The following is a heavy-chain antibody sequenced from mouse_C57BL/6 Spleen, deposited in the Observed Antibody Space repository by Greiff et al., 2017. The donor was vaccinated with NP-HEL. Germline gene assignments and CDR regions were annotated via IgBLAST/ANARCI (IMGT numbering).Heavy chain of an antibody. V-gene: IGHV1-42*01. Sequence: EVKLMESGPELVKPGASVKISCKASGYSFTGYYMNWVKQSPEKSLEWIGEINPSTGGTTYNQKFKAKATLTVDKSSSTAYMQLKSLTSEDSAVYYCAREGPLRYFDVWGTGTTVTVSS. CDR2: INPSTGGT. CDR1: GYSFTGYY. J-gene: IGHJ1*03. D-gene: IGHD2-1*01. CDR3: AREGPLRYFDV.